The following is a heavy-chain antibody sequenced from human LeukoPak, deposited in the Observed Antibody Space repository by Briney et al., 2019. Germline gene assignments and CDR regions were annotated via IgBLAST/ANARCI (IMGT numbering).Heavy chain of an antibody. CDR3: ARDKADNSFDL. V-gene: IGHV3-7*01. CDR2: IKEDGSAK. D-gene: IGHD2-21*01. J-gene: IGHJ5*02. CDR1: GFTFSTSW. Sequence: GGSRRLSCAASGFTFSTSWMTWVRQAPGKGLEWVANIKEDGSAKNYVDFVKGRFTISRDNAKNALYLQMNSLRVEDTAVYYCARDKADNSFDLWGQGTLVIVSS.